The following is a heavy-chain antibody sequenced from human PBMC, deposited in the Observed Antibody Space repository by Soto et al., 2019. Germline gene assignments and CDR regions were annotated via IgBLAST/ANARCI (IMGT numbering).Heavy chain of an antibody. CDR1: GFTFSSYA. CDR3: ARPISNSSPYYYYFGMDV. CDR2: LSGNGGST. D-gene: IGHD6-6*01. J-gene: IGHJ6*02. Sequence: EVQLLESGGDLVQPGGSLRLSCAASGFTFSSYAMTWVRQGPGKGLEWVSSLSGNGGSTYYADSVKGRFTISRDNSKNTLYMQMNSLRDEDTTVYYCARPISNSSPYYYYFGMDVWGQGTTVTVSS. V-gene: IGHV3-23*01.